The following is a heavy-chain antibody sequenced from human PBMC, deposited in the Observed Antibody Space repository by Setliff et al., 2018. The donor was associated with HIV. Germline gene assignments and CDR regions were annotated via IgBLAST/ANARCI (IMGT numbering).Heavy chain of an antibody. CDR2: IGSSNHGI. V-gene: IGHV3-48*04. J-gene: IGHJ4*02. D-gene: IGHD3-22*01. CDR1: GFNFKTYG. CDR3: VRGSGYYYFDN. Sequence: LRLSCAASGFNFKTYGMTWVRQAPGKGLDWVAHIGSSNHGIHYTASVQGRFTVSRDNANNLLFLQMNSLSADDTAVYYCVRGSGYYYFDNWGQGALVTVSS.